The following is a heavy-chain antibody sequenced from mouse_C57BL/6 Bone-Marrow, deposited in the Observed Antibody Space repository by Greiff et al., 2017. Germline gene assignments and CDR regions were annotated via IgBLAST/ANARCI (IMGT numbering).Heavy chain of an antibody. J-gene: IGHJ4*01. CDR1: GYTFTSYW. Sequence: QVQLQQPGAELVMPGASVKLSCKASGYTFTSYWMHWVKQRPGQGLEWIGEIDPSASYTNYNQKFKGKSTLTVDKSSSTAYMQLSSLTSEDSAVYCCAREDDYGSYYAMDYWGQGTSVTVSS. CDR2: IDPSASYT. V-gene: IGHV1-69*01. D-gene: IGHD2-4*01. CDR3: AREDDYGSYYAMDY.